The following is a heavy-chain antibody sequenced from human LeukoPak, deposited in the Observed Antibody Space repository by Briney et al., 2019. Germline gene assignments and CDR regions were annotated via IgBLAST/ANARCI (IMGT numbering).Heavy chain of an antibody. CDR3: ARGVTTETLAY. D-gene: IGHD4-11*01. CDR2: ISSSGRTI. V-gene: IGHV3-48*04. Sequence: PGGSLRLSCAPSGFTFSSYSMNWVRQAPGKGLEWVSYISSSGRTIYNADSVKGRFTISRDNAKNSLYLQTNSLRAEDTAVYYCARGVTTETLAYWGQGTLVTVSS. J-gene: IGHJ4*02. CDR1: GFTFSSYS.